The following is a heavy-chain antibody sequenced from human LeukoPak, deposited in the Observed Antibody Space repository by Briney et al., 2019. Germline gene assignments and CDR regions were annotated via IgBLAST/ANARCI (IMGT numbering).Heavy chain of an antibody. CDR1: GGSVSSSSYY. D-gene: IGHD3-10*01. Sequence: TSETLSLTCTVSGGSVSSSSYYWGWIRQPPGKGLEWIGSINYSGSTYYNPSLKSRVTISVDTSKNQFSLKLSSVTAADTAVYYCARWWITMVRGVRNWFDPWGQGTLVTVSS. V-gene: IGHV4-39*01. CDR2: INYSGST. J-gene: IGHJ5*02. CDR3: ARWWITMVRGVRNWFDP.